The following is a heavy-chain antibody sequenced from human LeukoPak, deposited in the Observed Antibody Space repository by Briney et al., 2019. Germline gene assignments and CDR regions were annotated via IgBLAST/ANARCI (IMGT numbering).Heavy chain of an antibody. J-gene: IGHJ4*02. Sequence: YSGSTYYNPSLKSRVTISVDTSKNQFSLKLSSVTAADTAVYYCARVVCSSTSCASYYFDYWGQGTLVTVSS. CDR2: YSGST. V-gene: IGHV4-30-4*01. CDR3: ARVVCSSTSCASYYFDY. D-gene: IGHD2-2*01.